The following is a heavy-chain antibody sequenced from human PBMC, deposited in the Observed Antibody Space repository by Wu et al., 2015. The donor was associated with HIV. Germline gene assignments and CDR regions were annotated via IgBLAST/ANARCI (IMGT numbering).Heavy chain of an antibody. J-gene: IGHJ6*02. V-gene: IGHV1-69*05. D-gene: IGHD5-12*01. CDR1: GDSFYSYA. CDR3: ARNTDSVATSLYSLGV. CDR2: INPLFGTT. Sequence: QVQLVQFGAEVKKPGSSVKVTCKASGDSFYSYAISWVRQAPGQGFEWLGGINPLFGTTKNAQKFQDRVTITTDESRGSAYLELSSLRSEDTAVYYCARNTDSVATSLYSLGVWGQGTTGHRLL.